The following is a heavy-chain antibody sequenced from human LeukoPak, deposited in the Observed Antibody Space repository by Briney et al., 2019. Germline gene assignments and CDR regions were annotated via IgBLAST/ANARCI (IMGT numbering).Heavy chain of an antibody. Sequence: PSQTLSLTCTVSGDSISSGAYYWTWVRQYPGTGLEWIGYISHIGTTYNNPSLKSRVSISVDTSRNQLSLRLTSVTAADTAVYYCARGVQGWFAPWGQGTLVTVSS. J-gene: IGHJ5*02. D-gene: IGHD3-10*01. CDR2: ISHIGTT. CDR3: ARGVQGWFAP. CDR1: GDSISSGAYY. V-gene: IGHV4-31*03.